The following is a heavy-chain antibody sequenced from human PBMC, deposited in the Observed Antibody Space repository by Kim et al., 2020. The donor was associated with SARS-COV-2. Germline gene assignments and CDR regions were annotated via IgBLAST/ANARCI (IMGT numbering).Heavy chain of an antibody. Sequence: SETLSLTCTVSGGSISSGGYYWSWIRQHPGKGLEWIGYIYYSGSTYSNPSLKSRVTMSVDTSKNQFSLKLSSVTAADTAGYYCARGLSSVSVDYYDSSGYYYWGQRTLGTVSS. D-gene: IGHD3-22*01. V-gene: IGHV4-31*02. CDR1: GGSISSGGYY. CDR3: ARGLSSVSVDYYDSSGYYY. CDR2: IYYSGST. J-gene: IGHJ4*02.